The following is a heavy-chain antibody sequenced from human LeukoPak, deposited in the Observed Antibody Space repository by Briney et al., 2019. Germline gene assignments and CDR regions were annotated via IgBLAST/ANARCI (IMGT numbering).Heavy chain of an antibody. CDR2: IYPGDSDT. D-gene: IGHD3-22*01. CDR1: GYSFTSYW. CDR3: ASSGIFPNYYDKEGDAFDI. V-gene: IGHV5-51*01. J-gene: IGHJ3*02. Sequence: GESLKISCKGSGYSFTSYWIGWVRQMPGKGLEWMGIIYPGDSDTRYSPSFQGQVTISADKSISTAYLQWSSLKASDTAMYYCASSGIFPNYYDKEGDAFDIWGQGTMVTVSS.